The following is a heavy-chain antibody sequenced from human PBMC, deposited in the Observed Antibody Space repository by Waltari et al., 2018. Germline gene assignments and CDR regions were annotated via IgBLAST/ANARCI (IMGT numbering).Heavy chain of an antibody. CDR1: GGSISSRRYY. Sequence: QLQLQESGPGLVKPSETLSLTCTVSGGSISSRRYYWGWIRQPPGKGLEWIGSNYYSGSTYYNPSLKSRVTISVDTSKNQFSLKLSSVTAADTAVYYCAREYLLDYWGQGTLVTVSS. V-gene: IGHV4-39*07. CDR2: NYYSGST. CDR3: AREYLLDY. J-gene: IGHJ4*02.